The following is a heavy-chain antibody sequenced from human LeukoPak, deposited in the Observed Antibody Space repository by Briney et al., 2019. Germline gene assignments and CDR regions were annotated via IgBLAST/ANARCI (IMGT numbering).Heavy chain of an antibody. J-gene: IGHJ3*02. D-gene: IGHD2-2*01. CDR2: XXXXXXNK. V-gene: IGHV3-30*02. Sequence: GGSLRLSCAASGFTFSSYGMHWVRQAPGKXXXXXXXXXXXXXNKYYADSVEGRFTISRDNSKNTLYLQMNSLRAEDTAVYYCAKEGSEDCSSTSCHGKDAFDIWGQGTMVTVSS. CDR1: GFTFSSYG. CDR3: AKEGSEDCSSTSCHGKDAFDI.